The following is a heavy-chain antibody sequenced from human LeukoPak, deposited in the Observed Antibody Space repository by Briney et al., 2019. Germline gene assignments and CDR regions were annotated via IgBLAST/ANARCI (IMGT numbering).Heavy chain of an antibody. CDR3: ARGLNRLVDY. D-gene: IGHD2-21*01. V-gene: IGHV4-30-2*01. J-gene: IGHJ4*02. CDR2: IYHSGST. CDR1: GGSISSGGYS. Sequence: PSQTLSLTCAVSGGSISSGGYSWSWIRQPPGKGLEWIGYIYHSGSTYCNPSLKSRVTISVDRSKNQFSLKLSSVTAADTAVYYCARGLNRLVDYWGQGTLVTVSS.